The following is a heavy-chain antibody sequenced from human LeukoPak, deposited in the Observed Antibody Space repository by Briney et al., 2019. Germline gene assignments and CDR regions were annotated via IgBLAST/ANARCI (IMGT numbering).Heavy chain of an antibody. CDR1: GGSFSGYY. CDR2: ISHSGST. V-gene: IGHV4-34*01. J-gene: IGHJ3*02. D-gene: IGHD3-9*01. CDR3: ASNYDILTGPDAFDI. Sequence: SETLSLTCAVYGGSFSGYYWSWIRQPPGKGLEWIGEISHSGSTNYNPSLKSRVTISVDTSKNQFSLKLGSVTAADTAVYYCASNYDILTGPDAFDIWGQGTMLTVSS.